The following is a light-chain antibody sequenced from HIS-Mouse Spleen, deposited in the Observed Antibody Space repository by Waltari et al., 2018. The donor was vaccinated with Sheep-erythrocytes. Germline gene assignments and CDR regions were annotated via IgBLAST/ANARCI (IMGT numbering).Light chain of an antibody. J-gene: IGKJ2*01. CDR3: QQRSNWYT. Sequence: EIVLTQSPATLSLSPGERATLSCRASQIVSSYLAWYQQKPGQAPRLLIYDAFNRATGIPARFSGSGSETDFTLTISSLEPEDFAVYYCQQRSNWYTFGQGTKLEIK. V-gene: IGKV3-11*01. CDR1: QIVSSY. CDR2: DAF.